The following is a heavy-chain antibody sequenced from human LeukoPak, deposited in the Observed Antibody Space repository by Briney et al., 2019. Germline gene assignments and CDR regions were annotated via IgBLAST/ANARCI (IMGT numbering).Heavy chain of an antibody. CDR1: GYTFTSYY. CDR2: INLSGGST. CDR3: ASGYSYGRYYFDY. Sequence: GASVKVSCKASGYTFTSYYMHWVRQAPGQGLEWMGIINLSGGSTSYAQKFQGRVTMTRDMSTSTAYMELSSLRSEDTAVYYCASGYSYGRYYFDYWGQGILVTVSS. J-gene: IGHJ4*02. D-gene: IGHD5-18*01. V-gene: IGHV1-46*01.